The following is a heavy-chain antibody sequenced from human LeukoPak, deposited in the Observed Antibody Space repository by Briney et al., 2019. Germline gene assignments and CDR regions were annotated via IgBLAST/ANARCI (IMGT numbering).Heavy chain of an antibody. CDR3: AKDPTDFDSSGQTYFDY. Sequence: PSETLSLTCTVSGGSISSSSYYWGWIRQAPGKGLEWVSAISGSGGSTYYADSVKGRFTISRDNSKNTLYLQMNSLRAEDTAVYYCAKDPTDFDSSGQTYFDYWGQGTLVTVSS. CDR1: GGSISSSSYY. CDR2: ISGSGGST. D-gene: IGHD3-22*01. V-gene: IGHV3-23*01. J-gene: IGHJ4*02.